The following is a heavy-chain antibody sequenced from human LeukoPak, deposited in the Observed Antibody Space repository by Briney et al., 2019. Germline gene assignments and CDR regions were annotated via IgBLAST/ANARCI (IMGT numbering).Heavy chain of an antibody. Sequence: SGGSLRLSCAASGFTFSNYWMSWVRQAPGKRLEWVANIKQDGSETYYVDSVKGRFIISRDNAKSSLYLQMNGLSAEDTAVYYCARTTDYWGQGTLVTVSS. CDR2: IKQDGSET. CDR1: GFTFSNYW. V-gene: IGHV3-7*03. D-gene: IGHD1-1*01. CDR3: ARTTDY. J-gene: IGHJ4*02.